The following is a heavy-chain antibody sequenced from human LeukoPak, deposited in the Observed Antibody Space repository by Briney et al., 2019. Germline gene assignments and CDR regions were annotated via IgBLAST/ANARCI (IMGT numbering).Heavy chain of an antibody. D-gene: IGHD6-6*01. CDR2: IYHSGST. Sequence: SETLSLTCTVSGGSIRTYYWSWIRQPPGRGLEWIGNIYHSGSTYYNPSLKSRVSISVDTSKNQFSLKLSSVTAADTAVYYCARSIYGVGPFDYWGQGTLVTVFS. CDR3: ARSIYGVGPFDY. J-gene: IGHJ4*02. CDR1: GGSIRTYY. V-gene: IGHV4-59*04.